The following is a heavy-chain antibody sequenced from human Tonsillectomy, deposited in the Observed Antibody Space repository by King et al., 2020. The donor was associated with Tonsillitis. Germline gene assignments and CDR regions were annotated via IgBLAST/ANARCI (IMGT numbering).Heavy chain of an antibody. CDR1: GFSFSDHY. D-gene: IGHD3-22*01. Sequence: VQLVESGGGLVQPGGSLRLSCAASGFSFSDHYMDWVRQAPGKGLEWVGRCRNRHNDHATEYAAFVRGRFTISRDDSKNSLYLQMNSLKTEDTAVYYCATGDFYDSSGFYYAGAFDIWGQGTMVTVSS. J-gene: IGHJ3*02. CDR3: ATGDFYDSSGFYYAGAFDI. CDR2: CRNRHNDHAT. V-gene: IGHV3-72*01.